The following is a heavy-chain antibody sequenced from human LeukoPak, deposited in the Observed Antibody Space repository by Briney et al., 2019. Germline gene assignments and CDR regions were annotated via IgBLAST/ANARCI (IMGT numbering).Heavy chain of an antibody. J-gene: IGHJ6*03. CDR3: ARGGNMRAIYYYYMDV. CDR1: GFTFDDYG. CDR2: INWNGGST. Sequence: GGSLRLSCAASGFTFDDYGMNWVRQGPGKGLEWVSGINWNGGSTGYADSVKGRFTISRDNAKNSLYLQMKSLRAEDTAVYYCARGGNMRAIYYYYMDVWGKGTTVTVSS. D-gene: IGHD2/OR15-2a*01. V-gene: IGHV3-20*04.